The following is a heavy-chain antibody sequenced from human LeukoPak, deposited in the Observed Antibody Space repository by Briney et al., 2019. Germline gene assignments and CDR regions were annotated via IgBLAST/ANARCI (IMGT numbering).Heavy chain of an antibody. J-gene: IGHJ4*02. V-gene: IGHV3-23*01. CDR3: AEGIVGATRKINFFDY. CDR2: ISGSSGST. D-gene: IGHD1-26*01. Sequence: QPGGSLRLSCAASGFTFSSYAMSWVRQAPGKGLEWVSAISGSSGSTYYADSVKGRFTISRDNSKNTLYLQMNSLRAEDTAVYYCAEGIVGATRKINFFDYWGQGTLVTVSS. CDR1: GFTFSSYA.